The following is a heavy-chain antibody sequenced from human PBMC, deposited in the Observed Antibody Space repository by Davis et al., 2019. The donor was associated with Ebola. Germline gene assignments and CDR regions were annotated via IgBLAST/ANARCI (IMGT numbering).Heavy chain of an antibody. J-gene: IGHJ6*02. CDR3: ARVNCTGGVCYRSYGMDV. D-gene: IGHD2-8*02. CDR1: GYSFTSYW. Sequence: GESLKISCNGSGYSFTSYWIGWVRQLPGKGLEWMGIIYPGDSDTRYSPSFQGQVTVSADKSISTAYLQWSSLKASDTARYYCARVNCTGGVCYRSYGMDVWGQGTTVTVSS. V-gene: IGHV5-51*01. CDR2: IYPGDSDT.